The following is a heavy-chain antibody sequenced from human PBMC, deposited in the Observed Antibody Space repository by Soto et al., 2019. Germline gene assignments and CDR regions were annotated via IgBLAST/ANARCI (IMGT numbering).Heavy chain of an antibody. Sequence: RGESLKISCKGSGYSFTSYWISWVRQMPGKGLEWMGRIDPSDSYTNYSPSFQGHVTISADKSISTAYLQWSSLKASDTAMYYCAGHPLTGTGSRWFDPWGQGTLVTVSS. CDR3: AGHPLTGTGSRWFDP. CDR2: IDPSDSYT. D-gene: IGHD1-7*01. V-gene: IGHV5-10-1*01. J-gene: IGHJ5*02. CDR1: GYSFTSYW.